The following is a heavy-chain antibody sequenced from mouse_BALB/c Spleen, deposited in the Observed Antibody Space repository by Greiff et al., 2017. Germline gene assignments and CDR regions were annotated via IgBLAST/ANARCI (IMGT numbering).Heavy chain of an antibody. V-gene: IGHV2-4-1*01. CDR1: GFSLTSYG. CDR2: IWSGGST. J-gene: IGHJ3*01. Sequence: VQLQQSGPGLVQPSQSLSITCTVSGFSLTSYGVHWVRQSPGKGLEWLGVIWSGGSTDYNAAFISRLSISKDNSKSQVFFKMNSLQAADTAIYYCARNSLYYGSSYSWFAYWGQGTLVTVSA. CDR3: ARNSLYYGSSYSWFAY. D-gene: IGHD1-1*01.